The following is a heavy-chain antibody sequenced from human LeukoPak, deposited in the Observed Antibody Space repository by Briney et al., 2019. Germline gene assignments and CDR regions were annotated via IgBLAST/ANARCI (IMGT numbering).Heavy chain of an antibody. CDR3: EREGVDVLTGSTYYFDY. Sequence: ASVKVSCKASGYTFTNHAINWVRQAPGQGLEWMGWISTYNDNTKYAQNFQGRVTMTTDTSTSTAYMELRSLRSDDTAVYYCEREGVDVLTGSTYYFDYWGQGTLVTVSS. J-gene: IGHJ4*02. CDR1: GYTFTNHA. V-gene: IGHV1-18*04. CDR2: ISTYNDNT. D-gene: IGHD3-9*01.